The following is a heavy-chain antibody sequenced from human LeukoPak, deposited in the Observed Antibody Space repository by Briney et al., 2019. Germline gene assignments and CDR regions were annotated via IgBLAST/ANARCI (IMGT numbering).Heavy chain of an antibody. Sequence: SETLSLTCAVYGGSFSGYYWSWIRQPPGKGLEWIGEINQSGSTNYNPSLKSRVTISVDTSKNQFSLKLSSVTAADTAVYYCAKAPYYYDSSGYHNAFDIWGQGTMVTVSS. CDR2: INQSGST. CDR1: GGSFSGYY. CDR3: AKAPYYYDSSGYHNAFDI. D-gene: IGHD3-22*01. J-gene: IGHJ3*02. V-gene: IGHV4-34*01.